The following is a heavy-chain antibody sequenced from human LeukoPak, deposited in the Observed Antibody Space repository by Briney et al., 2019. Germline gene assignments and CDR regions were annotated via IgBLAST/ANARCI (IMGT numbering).Heavy chain of an antibody. V-gene: IGHV4-31*03. CDR3: ARVGRIVVVPAASRIWFDP. J-gene: IGHJ5*02. CDR1: GGSISSGGYY. CDR2: IYYSGST. D-gene: IGHD2-2*01. Sequence: SETLSLTCTVSGGSISSGGYYWSWIRQHPGKGLEWIGYIYYSGSTYYNPSLKSRVTISVDTSKNQFSLKLSSVTAADTAVYYCARVGRIVVVPAASRIWFDPWGQGTLVTVSS.